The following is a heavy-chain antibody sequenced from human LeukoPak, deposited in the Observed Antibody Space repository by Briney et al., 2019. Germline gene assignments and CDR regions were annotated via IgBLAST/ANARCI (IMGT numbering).Heavy chain of an antibody. CDR2: MSGSGSST. Sequence: GGSLRLSCAASGFTFSSYAMSWVRQAPGKGLEWVSSMSGSGSSTYYADSVKGRFTISRDNSKNTLFLQMNSPRAEDKAVYYCAKDSSSWRNYFDYWGQGALVTVSS. D-gene: IGHD6-13*01. CDR3: AKDSSSWRNYFDY. J-gene: IGHJ4*02. V-gene: IGHV3-23*01. CDR1: GFTFSSYA.